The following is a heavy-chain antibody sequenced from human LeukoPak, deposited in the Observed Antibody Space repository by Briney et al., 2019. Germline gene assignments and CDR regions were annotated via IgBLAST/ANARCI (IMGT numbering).Heavy chain of an antibody. Sequence: ASVKVSCKTSGYSFSDYTMHWVRQAPGEGLEWLGWFNPDTGDTFSAQRFQGRVTLTWDTARRTAYMEMRNLNVDDTAVFYCVTQSFDFWDQGTLVTVSS. D-gene: IGHD2-15*01. CDR3: VTQSFDF. CDR1: GYSFSDYT. J-gene: IGHJ4*02. CDR2: FNPDTGDT. V-gene: IGHV1-2*02.